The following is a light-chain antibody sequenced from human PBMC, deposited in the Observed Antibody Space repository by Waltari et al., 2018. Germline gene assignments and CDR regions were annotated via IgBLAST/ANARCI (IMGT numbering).Light chain of an antibody. CDR2: DAS. CDR3: QQRSNWPYT. V-gene: IGKV3-11*01. Sequence: EIVLTHSPATLSLSPWERDTITCRASQSVSSYLAWYQQKPGQAPRLLIYDASNRATGIPARFSGSGSGTDFTLTISSLEPEDFAVYYCQQRSNWPYTFGQGTKLEIK. CDR1: QSVSSY. J-gene: IGKJ2*01.